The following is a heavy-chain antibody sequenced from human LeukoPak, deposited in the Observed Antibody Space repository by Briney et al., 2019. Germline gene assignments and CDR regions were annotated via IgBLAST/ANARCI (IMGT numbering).Heavy chain of an antibody. Sequence: GRSLRLSCAASGFTFSSYAMHWVRQAPGKGLEWVAVISYDGSNKYYADSVKGRFTISRDNSKNTLYLQMNSLRAEDTAVYYCARAGGYNYGGAFDIWGQGTMVTVSS. J-gene: IGHJ3*02. D-gene: IGHD5-24*01. CDR1: GFTFSSYA. CDR3: ARAGGYNYGGAFDI. CDR2: ISYDGSNK. V-gene: IGHV3-30*04.